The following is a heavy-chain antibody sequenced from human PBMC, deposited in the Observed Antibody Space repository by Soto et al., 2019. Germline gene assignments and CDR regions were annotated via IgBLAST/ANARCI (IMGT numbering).Heavy chain of an antibody. D-gene: IGHD3-22*01. Sequence: SSETLSLTCTVSGGSISSSSYYWGWIRQPPGKGLEWIGSIYYSGSTYYNPSLKSRVTISVDTSKNQFSLKLSSVTAADTAVYYCVRSSPHSGYYAPCDYWGQGTLVTVSS. CDR2: IYYSGST. CDR3: VRSSPHSGYYAPCDY. CDR1: GGSISSSSYY. J-gene: IGHJ4*02. V-gene: IGHV4-39*01.